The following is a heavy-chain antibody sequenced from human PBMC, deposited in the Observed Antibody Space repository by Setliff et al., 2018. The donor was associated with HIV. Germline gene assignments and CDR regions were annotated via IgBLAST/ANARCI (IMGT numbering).Heavy chain of an antibody. CDR3: ARQGGYNSPLMV. Sequence: SETLSLTCTVSGGSITSYYWNWIRQSPGKGLEWIGHIFDSGTTKYNPSVTSRVTISVDASKNQFFLQLISVTAADTAVYYCARQGGYNSPLMVWGQGKLVTVSS. V-gene: IGHV4-59*08. CDR2: IFDSGTT. CDR1: GGSITSYY. J-gene: IGHJ4*02. D-gene: IGHD3-10*01.